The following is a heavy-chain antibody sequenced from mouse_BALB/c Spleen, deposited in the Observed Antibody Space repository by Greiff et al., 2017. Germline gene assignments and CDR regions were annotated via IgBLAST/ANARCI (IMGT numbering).Heavy chain of an antibody. J-gene: IGHJ3*01. Sequence: VQRVESGPGLVAPSQSLSITCTVSGFSLTSYGVHWVRQPPGKGLEWLGVIWAGGSTNYNSALMSRLSISKDNSKSQVFLKMNSLQTDDTAMYYCARSVLRGSLPWFAYWGQGTLVTVSA. CDR1: GFSLTSYG. CDR2: IWAGGST. D-gene: IGHD1-1*01. CDR3: ARSVLRGSLPWFAY. V-gene: IGHV2-9*02.